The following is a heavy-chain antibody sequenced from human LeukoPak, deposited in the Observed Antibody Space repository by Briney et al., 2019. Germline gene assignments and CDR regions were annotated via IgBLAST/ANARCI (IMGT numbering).Heavy chain of an antibody. Sequence: SETLSLTCTVSGGSISSYYWSWIRQPPGKGLEWIGYVYYSGSTNYNPSLKSRVTISVDTSKNQFSLKLSSVTAADTAVYYCARGSPYCSSTSCYSLYYYYYYMDVWGKGTTVTVSS. CDR1: GGSISSYY. CDR2: VYYSGST. J-gene: IGHJ6*03. D-gene: IGHD2-2*01. CDR3: ARGSPYCSSTSCYSLYYYYYYMDV. V-gene: IGHV4-59*12.